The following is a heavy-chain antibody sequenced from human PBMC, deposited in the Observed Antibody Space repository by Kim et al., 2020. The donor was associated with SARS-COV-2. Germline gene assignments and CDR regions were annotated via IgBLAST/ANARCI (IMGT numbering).Heavy chain of an antibody. CDR1: GYTFTSYD. J-gene: IGHJ4*02. V-gene: IGHV1-8*01. CDR2: MNPNSGNT. D-gene: IGHD4-17*01. CDR3: ARSFPGYGDYAFGY. Sequence: ASVKVSCKASGYTFTSYDINWVRQATVQGLEWMGWMNPNSGNTGYAQKFQGRVTMTRNTSISTAYMELSSLRSEDTAVYYCARSFPGYGDYAFGYWGQGTLVTVSS.